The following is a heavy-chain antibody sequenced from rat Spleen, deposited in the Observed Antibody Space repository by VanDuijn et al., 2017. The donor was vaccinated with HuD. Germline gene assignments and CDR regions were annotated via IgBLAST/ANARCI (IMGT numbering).Heavy chain of an antibody. CDR2: ISYAGSST. CDR1: GFTFSNYG. V-gene: IGHV5-29*01. Sequence: EVQLVESDGGLVQPGRSLKLSCAASGFTFSNYGMAWVRQAPTKGLEWVAPISYAGSSTYYRDSVKARFTISRDNAKSTLYLQMDSLRSEDTATYYCARHNSGYGYFDFWGPGTMVTVSS. D-gene: IGHD4-3*01. CDR3: ARHNSGYGYFDF. J-gene: IGHJ1*01.